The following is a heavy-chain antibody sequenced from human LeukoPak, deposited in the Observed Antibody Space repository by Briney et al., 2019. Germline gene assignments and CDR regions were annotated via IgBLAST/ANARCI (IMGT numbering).Heavy chain of an antibody. J-gene: IGHJ5*02. CDR2: IYTSGST. V-gene: IGHV4-4*07. CDR3: ARDTGFWSGYYKRVSWFDP. CDR1: GGSISSYY. Sequence: SETLSLTCTVSGGSISSYYWSWIRQPAGKGLEWIGRIYTSGSTNYNPSLKSRVTMSVDTSKNQFSLKLSSVTAADTAVYYCARDTGFWSGYYKRVSWFDPWGHGTLVTVSS. D-gene: IGHD3-3*01.